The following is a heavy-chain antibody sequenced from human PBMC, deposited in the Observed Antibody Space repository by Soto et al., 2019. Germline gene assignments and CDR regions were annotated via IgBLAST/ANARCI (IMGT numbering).Heavy chain of an antibody. CDR1: GYTFTSYA. CDR2: INAGNGNT. J-gene: IGHJ6*02. V-gene: IGHV1-3*01. D-gene: IGHD2-2*01. CDR3: AMPVYCSSTSCIPVGFGYNWNYYYYGMDV. Sequence: QVQLVQSGAEVKKPGASVKVSCKASGYTFTSYAMHWVRQAPGQRLEWMGWINAGNGNTKYSQKFQGRVTITRDTSASTAYMELSSLRSEDTAVYYCAMPVYCSSTSCIPVGFGYNWNYYYYGMDVWGQGTTVTVSS.